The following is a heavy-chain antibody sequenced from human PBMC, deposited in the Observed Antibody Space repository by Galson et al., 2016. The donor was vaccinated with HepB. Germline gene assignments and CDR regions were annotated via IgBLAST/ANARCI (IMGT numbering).Heavy chain of an antibody. Sequence: SLRLSCAASGFTFSSYTMAWVRQAPGKGLDWVSNLGDSGEIKYYADSVKGRFTVSRDNSKNTLYLQMNSLRAEDTAVYYCARDIHSRYFDLWGRGTLVTVSS. V-gene: IGHV3-23*01. CDR2: LGDSGEIK. CDR3: ARDIHSRYFDL. CDR1: GFTFSSYT. D-gene: IGHD6-13*01. J-gene: IGHJ2*01.